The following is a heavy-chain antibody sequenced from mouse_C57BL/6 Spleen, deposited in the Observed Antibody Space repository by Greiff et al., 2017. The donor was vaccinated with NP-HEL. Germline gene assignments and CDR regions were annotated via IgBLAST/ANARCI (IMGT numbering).Heavy chain of an antibody. CDR1: GFTFSDYY. CDR2: INYDGSST. D-gene: IGHD2-2*01. V-gene: IGHV5-16*01. CDR3: ARGGGYGYWYFDV. Sequence: EVKVVESEGGLVQPGSSMKLSCTASGFTFSDYYMAWVRQVPEKGLEWVANINYDGSSTYYLDSLKSRFIISRDNAKNILYLQMSSLKSEDTATYYCARGGGYGYWYFDVWGTGTTVTVSS. J-gene: IGHJ1*03.